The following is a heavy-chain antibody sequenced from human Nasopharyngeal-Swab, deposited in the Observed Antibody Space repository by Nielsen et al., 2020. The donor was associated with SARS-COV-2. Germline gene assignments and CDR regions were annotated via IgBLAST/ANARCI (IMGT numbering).Heavy chain of an antibody. CDR2: ISGSGGST. CDR3: AKDEDSSGWPGGVDY. J-gene: IGHJ4*02. CDR1: GFTFSSYA. D-gene: IGHD6-19*01. Sequence: GESLKISCAASGFTFSSYAMSWARQAPGKGLEWVSAISGSGGSTYYADSVKGRFTISRDNSKNTLYLQMNSLRAEDTAVYYCAKDEDSSGWPGGVDYWGQGTLVTVSS. V-gene: IGHV3-23*01.